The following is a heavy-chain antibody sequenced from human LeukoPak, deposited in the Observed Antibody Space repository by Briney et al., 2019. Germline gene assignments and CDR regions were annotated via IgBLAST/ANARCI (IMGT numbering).Heavy chain of an antibody. CDR1: GFTFDDYA. Sequence: GGSLRLSCAASGFTFDDYAMHWVRQAPGKGLEWDSGISWNSGSIGYADSVKGRFTISRDNAKNSLYLQMNSLRAEDTALYYCAKDAYGSGSYIDYWGQGTLVTVSS. V-gene: IGHV3-9*01. CDR2: ISWNSGSI. D-gene: IGHD3-10*01. CDR3: AKDAYGSGSYIDY. J-gene: IGHJ4*02.